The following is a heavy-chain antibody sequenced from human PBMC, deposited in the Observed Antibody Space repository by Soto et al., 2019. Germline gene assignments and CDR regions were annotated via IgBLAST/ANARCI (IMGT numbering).Heavy chain of an antibody. Sequence: XECLKFCCKSCRHNRIHYWIGLVLHMPGKGLEWMAIIHPGDSERRHSPSFQGHVTISSDKSISTAFLHWNSLKASDTPMYYPARLWGGRGNYFEFWGQGSLVTVSS. V-gene: IGHV5-51*01. CDR2: IHPGDSER. D-gene: IGHD3-10*01. CDR1: RHNRIHYW. CDR3: ARLWGGRGNYFEF. J-gene: IGHJ4*02.